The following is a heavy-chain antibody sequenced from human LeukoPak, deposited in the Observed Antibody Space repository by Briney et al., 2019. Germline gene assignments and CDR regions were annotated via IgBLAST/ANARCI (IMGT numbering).Heavy chain of an antibody. Sequence: GESLKISCKGSGYSFTSYWIGWVRQMPGKGLEWMGIIYPGDSDTRYSPPFQGQVTISADKSISTAYLQWSSLKASDTAMYYCARLLLWFGELSGFDYWGQGTLVTVSS. D-gene: IGHD3-10*01. CDR1: GYSFTSYW. J-gene: IGHJ4*02. CDR2: IYPGDSDT. V-gene: IGHV5-51*01. CDR3: ARLLLWFGELSGFDY.